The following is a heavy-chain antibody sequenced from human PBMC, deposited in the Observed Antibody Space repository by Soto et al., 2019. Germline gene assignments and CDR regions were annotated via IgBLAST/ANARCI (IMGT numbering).Heavy chain of an antibody. CDR3: ARGGDAAAGTCYYYGMDV. Sequence: QVQLVESGGGVVQPGRSLRLSCAASGFTFSSYAMHRVRQAPGQGLVWVAVISYDGSNKSYADSVKGRFTISRDNSKHTLYLQMNSLRAEDTGVYYCARGGDAAAGTCYYYGMDVWGQGTTVTVSS. V-gene: IGHV3-30-3*01. CDR1: GFTFSSYA. D-gene: IGHD6-13*01. J-gene: IGHJ6*02. CDR2: ISYDGSNK.